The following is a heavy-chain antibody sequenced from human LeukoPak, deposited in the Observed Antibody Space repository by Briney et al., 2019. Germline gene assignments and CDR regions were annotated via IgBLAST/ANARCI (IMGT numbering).Heavy chain of an antibody. CDR1: GFTFSSYA. Sequence: GGSLRLSCAASGFTFSSYAMHWVRQAPGSGLDYVSGISSNGGSTYYANSVKGRFTISRDYSKNTLHLQMGSLRPDDTGVYYCARGPYGDPTHYCDYWGQGTLVTVSS. CDR3: ARGPYGDPTHYCDY. V-gene: IGHV3-64*01. J-gene: IGHJ4*02. D-gene: IGHD4-17*01. CDR2: ISSNGGST.